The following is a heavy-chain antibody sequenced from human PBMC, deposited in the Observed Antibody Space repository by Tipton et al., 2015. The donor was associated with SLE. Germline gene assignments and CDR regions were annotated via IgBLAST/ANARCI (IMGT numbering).Heavy chain of an antibody. CDR3: ARRWAPDYDFWSGYWYYFDY. D-gene: IGHD3-3*01. CDR1: GGSISSSSYY. Sequence: LRLSCTVSGGSISSSSYYWGWIRQPPGKGLEWIGNIFYTGSTYYNPSLKSRVTISVDTSKNQFSLKLSSVIAADTAVYYCARRWAPDYDFWSGYWYYFDYWGQGTLVTVSS. J-gene: IGHJ4*02. V-gene: IGHV4-39*01. CDR2: IFYTGST.